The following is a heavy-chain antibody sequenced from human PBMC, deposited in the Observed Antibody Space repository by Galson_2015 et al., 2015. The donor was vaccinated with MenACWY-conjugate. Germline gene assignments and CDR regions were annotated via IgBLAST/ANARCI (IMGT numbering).Heavy chain of an antibody. CDR3: AKDWSVPYSTISYYFYMDV. CDR1: GFTLRRFG. D-gene: IGHD6-13*01. Sequence: SLRLSCAASGFTLRRFGMHWVRQAPGKGLEWMAVISYDGSNESYADSVKGRFTISRDNSKNTLYLQMNSLRADDTAVYYCAKDWSVPYSTISYYFYMDVWGKGTTVTVSS. J-gene: IGHJ6*03. CDR2: ISYDGSNE. V-gene: IGHV3-30*18.